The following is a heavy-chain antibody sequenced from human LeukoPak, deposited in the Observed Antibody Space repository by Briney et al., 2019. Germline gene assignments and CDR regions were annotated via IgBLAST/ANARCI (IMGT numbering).Heavy chain of an antibody. J-gene: IGHJ5*02. Sequence: AGGSLRLSCAASGFTFSSYAMHWVRQAPGKGLEYVSAISSNGGSTYYANSVKGRFTISIDNSKNTLYLQMNSLRAEDTAVYYCAKEVVMATIINGFDPWGQGTLVTVSS. CDR1: GFTFSSYA. D-gene: IGHD5-12*01. V-gene: IGHV3-64*01. CDR3: AKEVVMATIINGFDP. CDR2: ISSNGGST.